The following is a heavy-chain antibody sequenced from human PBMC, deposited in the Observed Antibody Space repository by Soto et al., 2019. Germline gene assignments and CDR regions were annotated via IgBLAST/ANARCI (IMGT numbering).Heavy chain of an antibody. V-gene: IGHV3-74*01. CDR1: GFTFSSYW. D-gene: IGHD3-22*01. CDR2: INSDGSST. J-gene: IGHJ4*02. Sequence: GGSLRLSCAAPGFTFSSYWMHWVRQAPGKGLVWVSRINSDGSSTSYADSVKGRFTISRDNAKNTLYLQMNSLRAGDTAIYFCARAIGPTLFDYWGQGTLVTVSS. CDR3: ARAIGPTLFDY.